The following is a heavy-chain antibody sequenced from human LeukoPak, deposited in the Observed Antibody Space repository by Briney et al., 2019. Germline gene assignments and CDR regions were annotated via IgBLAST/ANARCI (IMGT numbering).Heavy chain of an antibody. V-gene: IGHV1-69*05. J-gene: IGHJ5*02. CDR2: IIPIFGTA. D-gene: IGHD5-12*01. CDR3: TRGPSGYGLGWFDP. CDR1: GGTFSSYA. Sequence: SVKVSCKASGGTFSSYAISWVRQAPGQGLEWMGGIIPIFGTANYAQKFQGRVTITTDESTSTAYMELSSLRSEDTAVYYCTRGPSGYGLGWFDPWGQGTRVTVSS.